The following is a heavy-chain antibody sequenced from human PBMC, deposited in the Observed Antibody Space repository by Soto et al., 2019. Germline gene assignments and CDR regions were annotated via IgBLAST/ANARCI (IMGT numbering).Heavy chain of an antibody. D-gene: IGHD2-2*01. CDR2: ITGSSDYT. CDR3: ARSLSTSPDC. J-gene: IGHJ4*02. Sequence: PGGSLRLSCEASGFIFSSYAMNWVRQAPGKGLQWVSSITGSSDYTSYIASVKGRFTISRDNAKNTLYLQMNILRAEDTAVYFCARSLSTSPDCWGQGTLVTVSS. CDR1: GFIFSSYA. V-gene: IGHV3-21*01.